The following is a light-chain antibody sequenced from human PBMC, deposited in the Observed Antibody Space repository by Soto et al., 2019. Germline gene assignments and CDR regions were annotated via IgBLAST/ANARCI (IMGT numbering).Light chain of an antibody. J-gene: IGKJ3*01. CDR2: AAS. CDR1: QSISTF. Sequence: DIQMTQSPSSLSASVGDRVTITCRASQSISTFLNWYQVKPGEAPNLLIYAASSSHSGVPSRFSGSGSGADFTLTISSLQPEDFATYYCQQSYGIPLTFGPGTKVDIK. V-gene: IGKV1-39*01. CDR3: QQSYGIPLT.